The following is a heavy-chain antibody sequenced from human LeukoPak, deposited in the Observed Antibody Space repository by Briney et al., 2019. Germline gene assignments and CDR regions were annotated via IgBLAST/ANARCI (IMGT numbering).Heavy chain of an antibody. CDR3: ARQEASFGTRYFDS. V-gene: IGHV5-51*01. J-gene: IGHJ4*02. Sequence: GESLKISCKGPGYSFTSYWIAWVRQMPGKGLEWMGIIYPGDSDTRYSPSFQGQVTMSADKSISTAYLQWSSLKASDTAMYYCARQEASFGTRYFDSWGQGILVTVSS. CDR2: IYPGDSDT. D-gene: IGHD3-16*01. CDR1: GYSFTSYW.